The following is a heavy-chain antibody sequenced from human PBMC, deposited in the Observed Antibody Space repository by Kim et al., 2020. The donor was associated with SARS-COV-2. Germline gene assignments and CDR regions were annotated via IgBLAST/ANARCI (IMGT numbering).Heavy chain of an antibody. CDR2: INHSGST. CDR1: GGSFSGYY. V-gene: IGHV4-34*01. D-gene: IGHD5-12*01. J-gene: IGHJ4*01. Sequence: SETLSLTCAVYGGSFSGYYWSWIRQPPGKGLEWIGEINHSGSTNYNPSLKSRVTISVDTSKNQFSLKLSSVTAADTAVYYCARVIVEARWLLLSPNYYF. CDR3: ARVIVEARWLLLSPNYYF.